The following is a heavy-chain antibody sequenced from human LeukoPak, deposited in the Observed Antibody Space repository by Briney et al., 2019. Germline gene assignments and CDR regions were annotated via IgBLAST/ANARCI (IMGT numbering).Heavy chain of an antibody. J-gene: IGHJ6*03. CDR1: GGSISSSSYY. CDR2: IYYSGST. D-gene: IGHD3-10*01. Sequence: SQTLSLTCTVSGGSISSSSYYWGWIRQPPGKGLEWIGSIYYSGSTYYNPSLKSRVTISVDTSKNQFSLKLSSVTAADTAVYYCARHSRITMVRGVIHYYYYMDVWGKGTTVTISS. CDR3: ARHSRITMVRGVIHYYYYMDV. V-gene: IGHV4-39*01.